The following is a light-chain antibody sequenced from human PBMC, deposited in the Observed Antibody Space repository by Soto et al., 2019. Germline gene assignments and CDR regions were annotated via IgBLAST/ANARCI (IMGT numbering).Light chain of an antibody. CDR3: SSYVGTNSYV. V-gene: IGLV2-8*01. CDR1: SSDVGGYNY. CDR2: EVS. Sequence: QSVLTQPPSASGSPGQSVTISCTGTSSDVGGYNYVSWYQQHPGKAPKLMIYEVSKRPSGVPDRFSGSKSGNTASLTVSGLKAEDEADYYCSSYVGTNSYVFGTGSKVTVL. J-gene: IGLJ1*01.